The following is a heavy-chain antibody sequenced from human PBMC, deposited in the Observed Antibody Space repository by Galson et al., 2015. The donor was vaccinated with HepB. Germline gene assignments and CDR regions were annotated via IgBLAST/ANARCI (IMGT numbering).Heavy chain of an antibody. Sequence: SLRLSCAASGFTFSSYAIHWVRQAPGKGLEWVAVISYDGCNEYYADSVRGRFTNSRDNSKNTLYLQMNSLRAEDTAVYYCARRYCSSATCYSNFGDWYFDLWGRGTLVTVSS. D-gene: IGHD2-15*01. CDR3: ARRYCSSATCYSNFGDWYFDL. CDR2: ISYDGCNE. CDR1: GFTFSSYA. V-gene: IGHV3-30-3*01. J-gene: IGHJ2*01.